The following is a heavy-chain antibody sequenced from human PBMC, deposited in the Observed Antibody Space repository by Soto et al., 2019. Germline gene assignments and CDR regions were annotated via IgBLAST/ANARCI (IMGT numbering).Heavy chain of an antibody. CDR1: GFPFSHYW. J-gene: IGHJ5*02. D-gene: IGHD3-16*01. CDR3: TSDTFGLRDT. Sequence: MQMVESGGGSVQPGGSLRLSCAASGFPFSHYWMHWVRQTPGKGLVWVSRINPAGTITNYADSVEGRFTISRDNADSALFLQXXSXXAEXXXXXYCTSDTFGLRDTWGQGTLVTVSS. CDR2: INPAGTIT. V-gene: IGHV3-74*01.